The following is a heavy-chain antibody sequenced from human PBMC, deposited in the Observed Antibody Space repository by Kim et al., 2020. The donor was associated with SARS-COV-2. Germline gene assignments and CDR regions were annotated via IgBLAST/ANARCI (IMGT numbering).Heavy chain of an antibody. D-gene: IGHD1-26*01. CDR2: IWHDGRNQ. V-gene: IGHV3-33*03. CDR1: GFSLTNYG. J-gene: IGHJ6*02. CDR3: AKDAYRGLSGYVYGMDD. Sequence: GGSLRLSCGVAGFSLTNYGMNWVRQAPGKGLEGVAHIWHDGRNQEYADSVKGRFTISTDSSNNTLSLQMNSLRAEDTAVYYCAKDAYRGLSGYVYGMDDWGQGTTVIVSS.